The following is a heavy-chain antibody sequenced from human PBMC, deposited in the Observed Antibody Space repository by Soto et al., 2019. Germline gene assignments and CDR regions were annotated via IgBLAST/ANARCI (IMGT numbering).Heavy chain of an antibody. D-gene: IGHD6-19*01. CDR2: IYYTGYT. J-gene: IGHJ4*02. CDR1: GDSIRGYY. Sequence: HVQLRESGPGLVQPSETLSLTCTVSGDSIRGYYWNWIRQTPGEGLEWIGFIYYTGYTYYNPSLQSRVTLSLDTSKSRFSLNLTSVTAADTAMYYCARHGSRDAVRFDYWGQGILVSVSS. CDR3: ARHGSRDAVRFDY. V-gene: IGHV4-59*08.